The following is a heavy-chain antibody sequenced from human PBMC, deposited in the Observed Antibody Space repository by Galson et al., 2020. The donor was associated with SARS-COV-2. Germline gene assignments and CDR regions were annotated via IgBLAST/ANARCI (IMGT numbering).Heavy chain of an antibody. CDR1: GGSIRSSSYY. Sequence: SETLSLTCTVSGGSIRSSSYYWGWIRQPPGKGLEWIGSIYYSGSTYYNPSLKSRVTISVETSKNQFSLKMSSVTAADTAVYYCARETRYCSGGSCYYGMHFDYWGQGTLVTVSS. D-gene: IGHD2-15*01. J-gene: IGHJ4*02. CDR2: IYYSGST. V-gene: IGHV4-39*07. CDR3: ARETRYCSGGSCYYGMHFDY.